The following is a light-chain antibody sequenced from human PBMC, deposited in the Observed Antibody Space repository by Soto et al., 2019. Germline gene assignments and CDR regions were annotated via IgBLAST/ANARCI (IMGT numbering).Light chain of an antibody. J-gene: IGKJ2*01. CDR2: GAF. Sequence: EIVLTQSPATLSVSPGEGATLSCRTSQIIGTNLAWYQQKPGQAPRLLISGAFLRAPGFPVRFRGTGSGSEFTLTISSLQSEDGALYCCQKYDKWPYTFGQGTNLELK. V-gene: IGKV3-15*01. CDR3: QKYDKWPYT. CDR1: QIIGTN.